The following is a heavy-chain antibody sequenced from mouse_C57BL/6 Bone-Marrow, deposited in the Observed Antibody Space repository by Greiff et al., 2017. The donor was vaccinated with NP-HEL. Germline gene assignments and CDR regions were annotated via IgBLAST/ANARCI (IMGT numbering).Heavy chain of an antibody. CDR1: GYTFTDYY. Sequence: VQLQQSGPELVKPGASVKISCKASGYTFTDYYMNWVKQSHGKSLEWIGDINPNNGGTSYNQKFKGKATLTVDKSSSTAYMELRSLTSEDSAVYYCARSRDDDWFADGGQGTLVTGSA. V-gene: IGHV1-26*01. J-gene: IGHJ3*01. CDR3: ARSRDDDWFAD. CDR2: INPNNGGT.